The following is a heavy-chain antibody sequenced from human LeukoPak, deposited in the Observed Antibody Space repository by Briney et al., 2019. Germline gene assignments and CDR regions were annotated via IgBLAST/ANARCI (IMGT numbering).Heavy chain of an antibody. J-gene: IGHJ4*02. CDR1: GYSFTAFY. CDR3: ARDRIAAV. Sequence: EASVKVSCKASGYSFTAFYMYWVRQAPGQGLEWMRWINPDSGGTSYAQKFQGRVTMTRDTSISTAYMELSGLRSDDTAVYYCARDRIAAVWGQGTLVTVSS. CDR2: INPDSGGT. V-gene: IGHV1-2*02. D-gene: IGHD6-13*01.